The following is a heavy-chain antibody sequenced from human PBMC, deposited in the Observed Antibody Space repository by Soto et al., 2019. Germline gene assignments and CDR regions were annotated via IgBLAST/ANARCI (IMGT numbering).Heavy chain of an antibody. J-gene: IGHJ4*02. Sequence: VQLVESGGGVVQPGRSLRLSCAASGFTFSSYGMHWVRQAPGKGLEWVAVIWYDGSEIYYADSVKGRFTISRDNSKNTLHLQMNSLRAEDTAVYYCARGDGYNYVDYWGQGTLVTVSS. D-gene: IGHD5-12*01. CDR2: IWYDGSEI. CDR3: ARGDGYNYVDY. V-gene: IGHV3-33*01. CDR1: GFTFSSYG.